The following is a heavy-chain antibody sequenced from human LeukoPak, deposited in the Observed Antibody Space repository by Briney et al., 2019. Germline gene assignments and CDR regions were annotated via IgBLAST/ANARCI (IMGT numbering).Heavy chain of an antibody. V-gene: IGHV1-18*01. CDR3: ARGNTYYDFWSGYYTGNSPTNWFDP. CDR1: GYTFTSYG. CDR2: ISAYNGNT. Sequence: GASVKVSCKASGYTFTSYGISWVRQAPGQGLEWMGWISAYNGNTNYAQKLQGRVTMTTDTSTSTAYMELRSLRSDDTAVYYCARGNTYYDFWSGYYTGNSPTNWFDPWGQGTLVTVSS. D-gene: IGHD3-3*01. J-gene: IGHJ5*02.